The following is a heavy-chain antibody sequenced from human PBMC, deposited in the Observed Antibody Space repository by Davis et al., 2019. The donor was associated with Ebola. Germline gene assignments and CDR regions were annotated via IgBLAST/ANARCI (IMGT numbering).Heavy chain of an antibody. Sequence: PGGSLRLSCAASGFTLHDYGMDWVRQAPGKGLEWVALISYDGSNKDYADSVKGRFTISRDNAKNTLYLQMNSLRAEDTAVYYCARGGTTVTTPLDYWGQGTLVTVSS. D-gene: IGHD4-17*01. J-gene: IGHJ4*02. CDR2: ISYDGSNK. CDR3: ARGGTTVTTPLDY. V-gene: IGHV3-30*03. CDR1: GFTLHDYG.